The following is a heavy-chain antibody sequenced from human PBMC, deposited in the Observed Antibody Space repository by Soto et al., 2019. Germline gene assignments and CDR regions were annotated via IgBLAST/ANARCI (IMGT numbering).Heavy chain of an antibody. D-gene: IGHD1-1*01. CDR2: ISSSGSTI. V-gene: IGHV3-11*01. Sequence: GCLRLSCAASGFTFSDYYMSWIRQAPGKGLEWVSYISSSGSTIYYADSVKGRFTISRDNAKNSLYLQMNSLRAEDTAVYYCASRDGRDAFDIWGQGTMVTVSS. CDR1: GFTFSDYY. CDR3: ASRDGRDAFDI. J-gene: IGHJ3*02.